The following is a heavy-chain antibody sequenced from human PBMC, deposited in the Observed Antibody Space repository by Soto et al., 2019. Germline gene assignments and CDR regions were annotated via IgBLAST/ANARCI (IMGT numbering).Heavy chain of an antibody. Sequence: ASVKVSCKASGYTFASYGISWVRQAPGQGLEWMGWISAYNGNTNYAQKLQGRVTMTTDTSTSTAYMELRSLRSDDTDVYYCAQHVHGPVGYSYGGAHDAFDIWGQGTMITVSS. J-gene: IGHJ3*02. CDR2: ISAYNGNT. CDR1: GYTFASYG. V-gene: IGHV1-18*04. D-gene: IGHD5-18*01. CDR3: AQHVHGPVGYSYGGAHDAFDI.